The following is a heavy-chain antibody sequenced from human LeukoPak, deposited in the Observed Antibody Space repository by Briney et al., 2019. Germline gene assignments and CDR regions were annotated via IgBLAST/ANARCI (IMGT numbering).Heavy chain of an antibody. D-gene: IGHD2-2*01. J-gene: IGHJ4*02. Sequence: GGSLRLSCAASGFTFGSYGMHWVRQAPGKGLEWVAFIRYDGSNKYYADSVKGRFTISRDNSKNTLYLQMNSLRAEDTAVYYCAKDLQGYCSSTSCYDLDYWGQGTLVTVSS. V-gene: IGHV3-30*02. CDR2: IRYDGSNK. CDR3: AKDLQGYCSSTSCYDLDY. CDR1: GFTFGSYG.